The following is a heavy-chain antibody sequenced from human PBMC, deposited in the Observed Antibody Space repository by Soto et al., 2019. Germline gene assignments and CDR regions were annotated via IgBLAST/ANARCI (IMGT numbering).Heavy chain of an antibody. CDR2: INHSGST. D-gene: IGHD3-3*01. V-gene: IGHV4-34*01. CDR3: ARVSKIFGVVAAFDI. J-gene: IGHJ3*02. CDR1: GGSFSGYY. Sequence: SETLSLTCAVYGGSFSGYYWSWIRQPPGKGLEWIGEINHSGSTNYNPSLKSRVTISVDTSKNQFSLKLSSVTAADTAVYYCARVSKIFGVVAAFDIWGQGTMVTVSS.